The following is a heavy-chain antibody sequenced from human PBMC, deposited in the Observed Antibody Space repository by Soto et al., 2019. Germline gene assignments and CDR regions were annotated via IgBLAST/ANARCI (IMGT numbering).Heavy chain of an antibody. J-gene: IGHJ4*02. CDR1: GFTFSNAW. V-gene: IGHV3-15*01. CDR2: IKSKTDGGTT. Sequence: EVQLVESGGGLVKPGGSLRLSCAASGFTFSNAWMSWVRQAPGKGLEWVGRIKSKTDGGTTDYAAPVKGRFTILRDDSKNTLYVQMSSLRTEDAAVYSCTTDGALGYCSGGSCSCDYWGQGTLVTFSS. D-gene: IGHD2-15*01. CDR3: TTDGALGYCSGGSCSCDY.